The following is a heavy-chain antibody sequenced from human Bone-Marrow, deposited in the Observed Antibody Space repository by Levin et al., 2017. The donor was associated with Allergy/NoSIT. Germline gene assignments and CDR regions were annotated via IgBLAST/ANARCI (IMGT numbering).Heavy chain of an antibody. D-gene: IGHD3-16*01. CDR2: IYWDDDR. Sequence: TLALTCSFPGFSLSTSGVGVGWIRQSPGQALEWLAIIYWDDDRRYNPSLRIRLTITKDTSINKVVLIMANMDPADTATYYCAHILITFGGVLRTDAFDMWGQGTLVTVSS. V-gene: IGHV2-5*02. CDR3: AHILITFGGVLRTDAFDM. CDR1: GFSLSTSGVG. J-gene: IGHJ3*02.